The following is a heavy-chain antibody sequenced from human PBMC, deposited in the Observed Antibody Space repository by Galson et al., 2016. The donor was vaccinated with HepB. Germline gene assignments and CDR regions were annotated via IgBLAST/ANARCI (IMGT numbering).Heavy chain of an antibody. CDR1: GFTFTNAW. V-gene: IGHV3-15*01. Sequence: SLRLSCAASGFTFTNAWMSWVRQAPGKGLEWVGRIKSKTDGGSIEYAAVVKGRFTISRDDSKNTLYLHMTSLRTGDTAMYYCTTPTTGEWGQGTLVTV. CDR3: TTPTTGE. D-gene: IGHD3-16*01. CDR2: IKSKTDGGSI. J-gene: IGHJ4*02.